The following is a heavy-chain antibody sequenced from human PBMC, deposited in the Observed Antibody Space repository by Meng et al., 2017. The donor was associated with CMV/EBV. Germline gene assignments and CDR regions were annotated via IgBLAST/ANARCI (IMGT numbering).Heavy chain of an antibody. J-gene: IGHJ5*02. CDR1: GFTFSRYT. CDR2: IGGGGTHI. D-gene: IGHD6-19*01. Sequence: GESLKISCAASGFTFSRYTMNWVRQPPGKGLEWISSIGGGGTHINYADSMKGRFTISRDNANNSLDLQMNSLRAEDTAVYYCARHTVAGRGGWFDPWGQGTLVTVSS. V-gene: IGHV3-21*01. CDR3: ARHTVAGRGGWFDP.